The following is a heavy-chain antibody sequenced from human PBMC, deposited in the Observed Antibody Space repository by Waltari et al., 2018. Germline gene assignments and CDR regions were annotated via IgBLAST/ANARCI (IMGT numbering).Heavy chain of an antibody. V-gene: IGHV5-51*03. D-gene: IGHD1-26*01. Sequence: EVQLVQSGAEVKKPGESLKISCKGSGYSFTSYWIGWVRQMPGKSLEWMGIIYPGDSDTRYSPSFQGQVTISADKSISTAYLQWSSLKASDTAMYYCASGAPPVGATTLIDYFDYWGQGTLVTVSS. CDR3: ASGAPPVGATTLIDYFDY. J-gene: IGHJ4*02. CDR2: IYPGDSDT. CDR1: GYSFTSYW.